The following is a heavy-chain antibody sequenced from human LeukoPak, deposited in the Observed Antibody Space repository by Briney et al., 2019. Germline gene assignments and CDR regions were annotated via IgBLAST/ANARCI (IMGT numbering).Heavy chain of an antibody. D-gene: IGHD2-21*01. V-gene: IGHV3-9*01. CDR1: GFTFDDYA. Sequence: PGRSLRLSCAASGFTFDDYAMHWVRQAPGKGLEWVSGISWNSGKIGYADSVKGRFTISRDNAKNSLYLQMNSLRDEDTALYYSVKDSVSPGYFGYGMDVWGQGTTVTVSS. J-gene: IGHJ6*02. CDR2: ISWNSGKI. CDR3: VKDSVSPGYFGYGMDV.